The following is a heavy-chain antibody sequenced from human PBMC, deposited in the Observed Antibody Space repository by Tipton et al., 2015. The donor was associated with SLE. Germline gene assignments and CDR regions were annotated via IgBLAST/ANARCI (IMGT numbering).Heavy chain of an antibody. D-gene: IGHD3-22*01. CDR3: AGDYYDSSGYPYGMDV. J-gene: IGHJ6*02. CDR1: GYSFPNYW. V-gene: IGHV5-51*03. CDR2: IYPGDSDT. Sequence: QSGPEVKKPGESLKISCKGSGYSFPNYWIGWVRQMPGKGLEWMGIIYPGDSDTKYSPSFQGQVTISADKSISTAYLQWSSLKASDTAMYYCAGDYYDSSGYPYGMDVWGQGTTVTVSS.